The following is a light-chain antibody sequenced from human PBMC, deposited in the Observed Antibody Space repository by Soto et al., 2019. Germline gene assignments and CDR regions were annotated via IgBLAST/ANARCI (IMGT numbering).Light chain of an antibody. CDR2: GAS. CDR3: QHRSNPIT. Sequence: EIVLTQSPGTLSLSPWERATLSCRASQSVSSSYLAWYQQKPGQAPRPLIYGASSRATGIPDRFSGSGSGTDFTLTISRLEPEDFAVYYCQHRSNPITFGQGTRLEIK. V-gene: IGKV3D-20*02. J-gene: IGKJ5*01. CDR1: QSVSSSY.